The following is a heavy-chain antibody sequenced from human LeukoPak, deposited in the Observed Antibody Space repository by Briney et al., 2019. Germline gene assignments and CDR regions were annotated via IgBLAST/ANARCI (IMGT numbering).Heavy chain of an antibody. CDR1: GFTFSSYA. CDR3: ARDMTGSHNWFDP. V-gene: IGHV3-30*04. J-gene: IGHJ5*02. D-gene: IGHD3-9*01. Sequence: GRSLRLSCAASGFTFSSYAMHWVRQAPGKGLEWVAVRSYDGSNKYYADSVKGRFTISRDNSKNTLYLQMNSLRAEDTAVYYCARDMTGSHNWFDPWGQGTLVTVSS. CDR2: RSYDGSNK.